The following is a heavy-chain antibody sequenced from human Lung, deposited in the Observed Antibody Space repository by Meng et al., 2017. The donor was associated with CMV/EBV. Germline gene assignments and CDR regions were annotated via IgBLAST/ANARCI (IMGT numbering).Heavy chain of an antibody. CDR1: GYSFTSYW. Sequence: APGYSFTSYWIGWVRQMPGQGLEWMGIIYPGDSDTRYTPSFQGQVTISADKSISTAYLQWSSLKASDTAMYYCARPGTYSSGWYAYWGQGTLVTVSS. J-gene: IGHJ4*02. D-gene: IGHD6-19*01. CDR3: ARPGTYSSGWYAY. CDR2: IYPGDSDT. V-gene: IGHV5-51*01.